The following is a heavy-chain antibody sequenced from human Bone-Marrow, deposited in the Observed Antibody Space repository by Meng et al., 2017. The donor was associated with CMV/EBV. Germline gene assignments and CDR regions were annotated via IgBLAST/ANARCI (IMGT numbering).Heavy chain of an antibody. CDR2: TYYRSKWYN. V-gene: IGHV6-1*01. CDR3: ARDLVEYSSSFYYYYYGMDV. CDR1: GDSVSSNSAA. Sequence: SETLSLTCAISGDSVSSNSAAWNWIRQSPSRGLEWLGRTYYRSKWYNDYVVSVKSRITINPDTSKNQFSLQLNSVTPEDTAVYYCARDLVEYSSSFYYYYYGMDVWGQGTTVTVSS. J-gene: IGHJ6*02. D-gene: IGHD6-6*01.